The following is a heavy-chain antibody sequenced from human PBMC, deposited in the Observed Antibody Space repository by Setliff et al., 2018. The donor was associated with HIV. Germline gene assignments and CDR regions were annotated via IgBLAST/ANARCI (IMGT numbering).Heavy chain of an antibody. Sequence: GGSLRLSCAVSGFTLSDYYMDWVRQAPGKGLEWVSSISGSSSSIYYADSVKGRFTISRDNSKNTLFLQMNTLRDEDTAVYYCAKQHCAGGSCYDAYWGRGTLVTVSS. CDR1: GFTLSDYY. V-gene: IGHV3-23*01. CDR3: AKQHCAGGSCYDAY. CDR2: ISGSSSSI. D-gene: IGHD2-15*01. J-gene: IGHJ4*02.